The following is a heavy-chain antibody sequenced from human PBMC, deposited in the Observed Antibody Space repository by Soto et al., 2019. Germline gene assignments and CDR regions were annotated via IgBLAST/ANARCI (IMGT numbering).Heavy chain of an antibody. D-gene: IGHD2-2*01. J-gene: IGHJ3*02. Sequence: ASVKVSCKASGYTFTSYGISWVRQAPGQGLEWMGIINPSGGSTSYAQKFQGRVTMTRDTSTSTVYMELSSLRSEDTAVYYCARDINSYPDAFDIWGQGTMVTVSS. CDR1: GYTFTSYG. CDR3: ARDINSYPDAFDI. CDR2: INPSGGST. V-gene: IGHV1-46*01.